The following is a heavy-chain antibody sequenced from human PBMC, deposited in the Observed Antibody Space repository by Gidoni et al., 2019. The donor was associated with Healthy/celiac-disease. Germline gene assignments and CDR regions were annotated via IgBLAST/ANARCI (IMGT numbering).Heavy chain of an antibody. Sequence: QVQLVKSGAEVKKPGASVKVSCKAFGYTFTSYAMHWVRQAPGQRLEWMGWINAGNGNTKYSQKFQGRVTITRDTSASTAYMELSSLRSEDTAVYYCARVGDAPYIIYFQHWGQGTLVTVSS. J-gene: IGHJ1*01. D-gene: IGHD3-16*01. CDR1: GYTFTSYA. CDR3: ARVGDAPYIIYFQH. V-gene: IGHV1-3*01. CDR2: INAGNGNT.